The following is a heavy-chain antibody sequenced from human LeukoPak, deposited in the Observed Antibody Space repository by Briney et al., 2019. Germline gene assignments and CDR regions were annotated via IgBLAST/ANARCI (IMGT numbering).Heavy chain of an antibody. CDR1: GFTFSSYG. D-gene: IGHD1-26*01. CDR2: ISYDGSNK. Sequence: GSLRLSCAASGFTFSSYGMHWVRQAPGKGLEWVAVISYDGSNKYYADSVKGRFTISRDNSKNTLYLQMNSLRAEDTAVYYCAKDCNSPSGSYFLRFYYGMDVWGQGTTVTVSS. CDR3: AKDCNSPSGSYFLRFYYGMDV. J-gene: IGHJ6*02. V-gene: IGHV3-30*18.